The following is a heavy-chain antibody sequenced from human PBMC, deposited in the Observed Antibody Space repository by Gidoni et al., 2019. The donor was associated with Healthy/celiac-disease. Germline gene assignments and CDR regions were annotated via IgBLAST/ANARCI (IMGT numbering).Heavy chain of an antibody. V-gene: IGHV4-34*01. CDR2: INHRGST. Sequence: QVQLQQWGAGLLKPSETLSLPCAVSGGSFSGYYWRWIRQPPGKGLEWIGEINHRGSTNYNPSLKSRVTISVDTSKNQFTLKLSSVTAADTAVYYCARLGCSGGSCYSNSYYYGMDVWGQGTTVTVSS. CDR1: GGSFSGYY. J-gene: IGHJ6*02. CDR3: ARLGCSGGSCYSNSYYYGMDV. D-gene: IGHD2-15*01.